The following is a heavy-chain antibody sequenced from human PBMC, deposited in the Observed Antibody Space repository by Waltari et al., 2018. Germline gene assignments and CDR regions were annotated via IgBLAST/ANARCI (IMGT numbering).Heavy chain of an antibody. V-gene: IGHV3-30*03. CDR3: VRGRFLEWLFLDF. CDR2: IAYDGKTD. D-gene: IGHD3-3*01. Sequence: QVELVESGGGVVQPGRSLRLPCKASGFTFTNHAMHWVRQAPGKGLEWLALIAYDGKTDFYADSVKGRFTISRDNSKSTLHLQMNRLKTEDTAIYFCVRGRFLEWLFLDFWGQGALVTVSS. CDR1: GFTFTNHA. J-gene: IGHJ4*02.